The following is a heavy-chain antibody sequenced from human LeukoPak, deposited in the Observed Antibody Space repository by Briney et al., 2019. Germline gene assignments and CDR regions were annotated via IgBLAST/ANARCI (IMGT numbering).Heavy chain of an antibody. CDR2: VYYSGRT. V-gene: IGHV4-59*12. CDR1: GGSINSDH. Sequence: SVTLSLTCTVPGGSINSDHWNWIRPPPGKGLEWIGCVYYSGRTDYNPSLKSRVSTSVDMSKNQFSLRLTSVTAADTAVYYCARKKDFEIWGQGTLVTVPS. J-gene: IGHJ3*02. CDR3: ARKKDFEI.